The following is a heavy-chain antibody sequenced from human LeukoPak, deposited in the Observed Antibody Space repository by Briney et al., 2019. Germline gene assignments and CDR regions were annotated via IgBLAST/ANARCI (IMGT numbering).Heavy chain of an antibody. V-gene: IGHV1-2*02. CDR1: GYTFTGYF. D-gene: IGHD3-10*01. J-gene: IGHJ5*02. Sequence: GASVKVSCKASGYTFTGYFMHWVRQAPGQGLEWMGWINPNSGGTNYAQKFQGRVTMTRDTSISTAYMELSRLRSDDTAVYYCARGYRFTMVRGVIITMSRFDPWGQGTLVTVSS. CDR3: ARGYRFTMVRGVIITMSRFDP. CDR2: INPNSGGT.